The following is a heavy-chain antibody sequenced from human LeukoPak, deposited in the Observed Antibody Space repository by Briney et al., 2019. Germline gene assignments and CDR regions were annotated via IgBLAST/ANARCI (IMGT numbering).Heavy chain of an antibody. CDR1: GGSISSSNW. J-gene: IGHJ4*02. Sequence: SETLSLTCAVSGGSISSSNWWSWVRQPPGKGLEWIGEIYHSGSTNYNPSLKSRVTISVDTSKNQFSLKLSSVTAADTAVYYCARGYCSSATCRHFDYWGQGALVTVSS. V-gene: IGHV4-4*02. D-gene: IGHD2-2*01. CDR2: IYHSGST. CDR3: ARGYCSSATCRHFDY.